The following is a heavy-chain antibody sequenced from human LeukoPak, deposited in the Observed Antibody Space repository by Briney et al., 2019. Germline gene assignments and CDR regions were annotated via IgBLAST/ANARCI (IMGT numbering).Heavy chain of an antibody. CDR3: AHIRGGYGVPYYYYGMDV. V-gene: IGHV2-5*01. CDR2: IYWNDDK. D-gene: IGHD4-17*01. Sequence: SGPTLVNPTQTLTLTCTFSGFSLSTSGVGVGWIRQPPGKALEWLALIYWNDDKRYSPSLKSRLTITKDTSKNQVVLTMTNMDPVDTATYYCAHIRGGYGVPYYYYGMDVWGQGTTVTVSS. CDR1: GFSLSTSGVG. J-gene: IGHJ6*02.